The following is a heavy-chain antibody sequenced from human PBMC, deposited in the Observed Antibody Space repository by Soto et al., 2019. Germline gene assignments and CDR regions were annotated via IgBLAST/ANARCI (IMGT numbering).Heavy chain of an antibody. CDR1: GFTFNTYN. J-gene: IGHJ4*02. CDR2: ISSSSYTI. V-gene: IGHV3-48*02. Sequence: GGSLRLSGTASGFTFNTYNRNWVRQAPGKGLEWVSYISSSSYTIKYADSVEGRFTVSRDNAKKSLYLQMNSLRDEDTAVYYCAREISLSGGSYFDSCGQGTLVTVSS. D-gene: IGHD3-16*01. CDR3: AREISLSGGSYFDS.